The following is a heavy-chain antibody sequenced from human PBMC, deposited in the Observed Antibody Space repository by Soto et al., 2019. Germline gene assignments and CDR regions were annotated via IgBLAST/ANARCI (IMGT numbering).Heavy chain of an antibody. J-gene: IGHJ5*02. CDR1: GFTFSTYA. CDR3: ATGTHEGGGWFDP. Sequence: EVQLLESGGGLVQPGGSLRLSCAASGFTFSTYAMSWVRRAPGKGLEWVSTISGSGGNTYYSNSVKVRFTISRDNYKNQLYLQMDSLRAEDTAVYYCATGTHEGGGWFDPWGQGTLVTVSS. CDR2: ISGSGGNT. V-gene: IGHV3-23*01. D-gene: IGHD3-10*01.